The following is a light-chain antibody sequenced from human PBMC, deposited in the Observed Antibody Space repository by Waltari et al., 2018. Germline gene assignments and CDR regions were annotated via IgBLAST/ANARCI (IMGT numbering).Light chain of an antibody. CDR1: SSDVGGYKS. J-gene: IGLJ2*01. CDR2: DVS. CDR3: CSHAGSYVI. Sequence: QSALTQPRSVSGSPGQSVTISCTGTSSDVGGYKSVSWYQQHPGKAPKLMIYDVSERPSGVPVSFSGSKSGNTASLTISGLQAEDEADYYCCSHAGSYVIFGGGTKLTVL. V-gene: IGLV2-11*01.